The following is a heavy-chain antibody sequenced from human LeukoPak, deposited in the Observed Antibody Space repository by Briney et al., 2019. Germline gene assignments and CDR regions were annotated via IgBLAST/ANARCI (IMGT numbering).Heavy chain of an antibody. CDR1: GFSFTSYW. Sequence: PGGSLRLSCAASGFSFTSYWMHWVRQAPGKGLVWVSRINNDGSSTSYADSVKGRFTISRGNAKNTLYLQMNSLRADDAAVYFCARSQYSYGPGADSWGQGTLVTVSS. CDR2: INNDGSST. V-gene: IGHV3-74*01. D-gene: IGHD5-18*01. CDR3: ARSQYSYGPGADS. J-gene: IGHJ4*02.